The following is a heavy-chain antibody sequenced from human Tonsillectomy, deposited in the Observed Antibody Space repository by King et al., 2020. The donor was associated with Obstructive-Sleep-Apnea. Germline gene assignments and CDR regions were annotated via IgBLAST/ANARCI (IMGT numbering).Heavy chain of an antibody. V-gene: IGHV3-11*06. CDR1: GFIFSDYY. CDR3: AGDGRSGYYLNAFDI. D-gene: IGHD3-22*01. CDR2: ISSSSSYT. Sequence: VQLVESGGGLVKPGGSLRLSCAASGFIFSDYYMSWIRQAPGKGLEWGSYISSSSSYTNYADSVKGRFTISRDNAKNSLYLQMNSLRAEDTAVYYCAGDGRSGYYLNAFDIWGQGTMVTVSS. J-gene: IGHJ3*02.